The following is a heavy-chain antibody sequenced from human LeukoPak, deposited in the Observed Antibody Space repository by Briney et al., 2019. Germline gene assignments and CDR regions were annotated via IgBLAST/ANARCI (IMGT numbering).Heavy chain of an antibody. V-gene: IGHV3-23*01. CDR2: ISGSGGST. Sequence: GGSLRLSCAASGFTFSSYAMSWVRQAPGKGLEWVSAISGSGGSTYYADSVKGRFTTSRDNSKNTLYLQMNSLRAEDTAVYYCAKVGPGCSSTSCYPGYWGQGTLVTVSS. CDR3: AKVGPGCSSTSCYPGY. CDR1: GFTFSSYA. J-gene: IGHJ4*02. D-gene: IGHD2-2*01.